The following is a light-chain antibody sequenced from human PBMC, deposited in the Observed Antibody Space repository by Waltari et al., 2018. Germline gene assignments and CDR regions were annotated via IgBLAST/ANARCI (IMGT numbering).Light chain of an antibody. V-gene: IGLV1-40*01. J-gene: IGLJ2*01. Sequence: QSVLTQPPSVSGAPGQSVTISCTGSSSNIGAGYYVHWYQQIPGSAPKVLIYRDDNRPSGVPGRFSGSKSGTSASLSVTGLHVEDEADYFCQSYDRDLNAVLFGGGTKLTVL. CDR1: SSNIGAGYY. CDR3: QSYDRDLNAVL. CDR2: RDD.